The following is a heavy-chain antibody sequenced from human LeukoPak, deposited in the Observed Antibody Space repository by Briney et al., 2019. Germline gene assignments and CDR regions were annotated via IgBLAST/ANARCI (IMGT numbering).Heavy chain of an antibody. D-gene: IGHD3-10*01. V-gene: IGHV1-18*04. CDR2: ISAYNGNT. CDR3: ARDRGMVRGKYNWFDP. CDR1: GYTFTSYG. Sequence: ASVKVSCKASGYTFTSYGISWVRQAPGQGLEWMGWISAYNGNTNYAQKLQGRVTMTTDTSTSTAYMELGSLRSDDTAVYYCARDRGMVRGKYNWFDPWGQGTLVTVSS. J-gene: IGHJ5*02.